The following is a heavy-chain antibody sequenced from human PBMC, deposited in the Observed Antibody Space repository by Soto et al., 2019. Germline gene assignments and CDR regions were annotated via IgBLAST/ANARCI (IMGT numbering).Heavy chain of an antibody. Sequence: QVQLVQSGAEVKKPGSSVKVSCKASGGTFSSYAFSWVRQAPGQGLAWMGGIIRIFHTTNYAQKFQGSVTITADEPTSAAYMELISLRSDDTAGYYCVFRRDGYNSAFFDYWGQGTLVTVSS. J-gene: IGHJ4*02. CDR1: GGTFSSYA. CDR2: IIRIFHTT. CDR3: VFRRDGYNSAFFDY. D-gene: IGHD5-12*01. V-gene: IGHV1-69*19.